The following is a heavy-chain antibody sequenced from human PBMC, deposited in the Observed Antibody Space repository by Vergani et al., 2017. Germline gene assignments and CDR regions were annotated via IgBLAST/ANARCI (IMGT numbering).Heavy chain of an antibody. CDR2: INHSGST. Sequence: QVQLQQWGAGLLKPSETLSLTCAVYGGPFSGYYWSWIRQPPGKGLEWIGEINHSGSTNYNPSLKSRVTKSVDTSENQFSLKLSSVTAADTAVYYCVRELIVPGGWFGELLRVFDYWGQGTLVTVSS. V-gene: IGHV4-34*01. CDR1: GGPFSGYY. J-gene: IGHJ4*02. D-gene: IGHD3-10*01. CDR3: VRELIVPGGWFGELLRVFDY.